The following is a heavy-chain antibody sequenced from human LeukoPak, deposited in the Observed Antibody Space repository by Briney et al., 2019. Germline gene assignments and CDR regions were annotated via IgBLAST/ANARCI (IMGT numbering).Heavy chain of an antibody. CDR1: GYIFTSYG. Sequence: GASVKVSCKASGYIFTSYGISWVRQAPGQGLEWTGWISAYNGNTNYAQKLQGRVTITTDTSTSTAYMELRSLRSDDTAVYYCARAQQLVPLFDYWGQGTLVTVSS. D-gene: IGHD6-13*01. V-gene: IGHV1-18*01. CDR3: ARAQQLVPLFDY. J-gene: IGHJ4*02. CDR2: ISAYNGNT.